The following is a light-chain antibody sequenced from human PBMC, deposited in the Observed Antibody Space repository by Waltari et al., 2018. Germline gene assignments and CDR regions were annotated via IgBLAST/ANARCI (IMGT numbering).Light chain of an antibody. CDR1: ALPTKY. J-gene: IGLJ2*01. Sequence: SYELTQPPSVSVSPGQTARFTCSGDALPTKYAFWYQQKSGQAPVLIIYDHNKRPSGIPERFSGSSSGTMATLTIRGAQVEDEADYYCYSTDSTGNHVVFGGGTKLTVL. CDR2: DHN. V-gene: IGLV3-10*01. CDR3: YSTDSTGNHVV.